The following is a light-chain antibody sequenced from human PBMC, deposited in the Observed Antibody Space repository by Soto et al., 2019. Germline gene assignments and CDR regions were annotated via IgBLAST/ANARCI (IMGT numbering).Light chain of an antibody. CDR2: GVS. Sequence: QSVLTQPASVSGSPGQSITISCTGTSSDVGAYNYVSWYQQHPGEAPQLMIFGVSNRPSGVSNSFYGSKSGNTASLTISGLQAEDDADYYCSSFSSSSTRYLLGTGTKVTV. J-gene: IGLJ1*01. CDR1: SSDVGAYNY. CDR3: SSFSSSSTRYL. V-gene: IGLV2-14*01.